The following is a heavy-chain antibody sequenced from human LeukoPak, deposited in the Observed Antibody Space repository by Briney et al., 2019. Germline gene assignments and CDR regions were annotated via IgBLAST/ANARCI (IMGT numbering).Heavy chain of an antibody. V-gene: IGHV3-23*01. J-gene: IGHJ4*02. CDR3: TKRGWNSFDY. Sequence: GGSLRLSCAASGFTFSNYAMNWVRQAPGKGLECVSVISGSGGSTYYADSVKGRFIISRDNSKNTMYLQMNSLRAEDTAVYYCTKRGWNSFDYWGQGTLVTVSS. CDR2: ISGSGGST. D-gene: IGHD1-7*01. CDR1: GFTFSNYA.